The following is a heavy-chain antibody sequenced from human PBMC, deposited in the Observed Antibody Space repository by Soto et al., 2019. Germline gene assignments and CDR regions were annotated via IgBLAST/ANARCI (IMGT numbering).Heavy chain of an antibody. CDR3: AKFGVSGSYEYYYYGMDV. CDR1: GFTFSSYA. J-gene: IGHJ6*02. CDR2: ISGSGGST. D-gene: IGHD3-10*01. Sequence: GGSLRLSCAASGFTFSSYAMSWVRQAPGKGLEWVSAISGSGGSTYYADYVKGRFTISRDNSKNTLYLKMNSLRAEDTAVYYFAKFGVSGSYEYYYYGMDVWGQGTTVTVSS. V-gene: IGHV3-23*01.